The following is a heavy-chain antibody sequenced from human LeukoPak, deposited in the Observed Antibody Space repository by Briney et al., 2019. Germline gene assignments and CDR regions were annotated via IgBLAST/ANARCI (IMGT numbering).Heavy chain of an antibody. CDR1: GFTFSSYW. Sequence: GGSLRLSCAASGFTFSSYWMSWVRQAPGKGLEWVAHIKPDGSERYYVDSVKGRFTISRDNAKNSLFMQMNNLRAEDTAVYYCARDGDSSGYYYSYGYWGQGTLVTVSS. CDR3: ARDGDSSGYYYSYGY. J-gene: IGHJ4*02. D-gene: IGHD3-22*01. V-gene: IGHV3-7*01. CDR2: IKPDGSER.